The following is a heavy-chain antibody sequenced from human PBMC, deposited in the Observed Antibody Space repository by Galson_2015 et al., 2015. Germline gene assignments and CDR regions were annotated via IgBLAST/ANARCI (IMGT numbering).Heavy chain of an antibody. D-gene: IGHD2-8*01. CDR3: ARDVRYCTNGVCPTSGS. J-gene: IGHJ5*02. V-gene: IGHV3-23*01. CDR2: ISGSGGST. CDR1: EFTFSTYA. Sequence: SLRLSCAASEFTFSTYAMSWVRQAPGKGLEWVSGISGSGGSTYHADSVKGRFTISRDNAKNSLYLQMNSLRVEDTAVYHCARDVRYCTNGVCPTSGSWGQGTLVTVSS.